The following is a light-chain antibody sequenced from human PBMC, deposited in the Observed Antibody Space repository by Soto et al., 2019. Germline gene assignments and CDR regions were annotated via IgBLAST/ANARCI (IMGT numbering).Light chain of an antibody. Sequence: QSVLTQPRSVSGSPGQSVTISCTGTSSDVGGYNYVSWYQQHPGKAPKLMIYDVSKRPSGVPDRFSGSKSGNTASLTISGLQAEDEADYYCSSYTSSSTLMVFGTGTKVTVL. CDR2: DVS. J-gene: IGLJ1*01. V-gene: IGLV2-11*01. CDR1: SSDVGGYNY. CDR3: SSYTSSSTLMV.